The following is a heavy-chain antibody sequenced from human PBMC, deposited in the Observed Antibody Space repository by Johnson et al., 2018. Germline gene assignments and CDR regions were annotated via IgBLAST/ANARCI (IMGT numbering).Heavy chain of an antibody. D-gene: IGHD6-13*01. V-gene: IGHV3-7*01. CDR3: ARAGSSWVHNERDDAFDI. CDR1: GFTFGIYW. Sequence: LVRSGGGLVQPGGSLRLSCAASGFTFGIYWMRWVRQAPGKGLEGVANIYQDGSEKYYVDSVKGRFTISRDNAQSSLYLQINSRRAADPAVYYCARAGSSWVHNERDDAFDIWGQGTMVTVSS. J-gene: IGHJ3*02. CDR2: IYQDGSEK.